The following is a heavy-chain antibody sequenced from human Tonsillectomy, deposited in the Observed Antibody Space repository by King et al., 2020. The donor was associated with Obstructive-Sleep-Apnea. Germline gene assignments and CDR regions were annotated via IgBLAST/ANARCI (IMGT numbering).Heavy chain of an antibody. J-gene: IGHJ3*02. D-gene: IGHD1-26*01. CDR3: ARGYGVYSGRAFDI. Sequence: VQLQESGPGLVKPSETLSLTCTVSGGSISSYYWSWIRQPPGKGLEWIGYIYYSGSTNYNPSLKSRVTISVDTSKNQFSLKLSPVTAADTAGYYCARGYGVYSGRAFDIWGQGTMVTVSS. CDR2: IYYSGST. V-gene: IGHV4-59*01. CDR1: GGSISSYY.